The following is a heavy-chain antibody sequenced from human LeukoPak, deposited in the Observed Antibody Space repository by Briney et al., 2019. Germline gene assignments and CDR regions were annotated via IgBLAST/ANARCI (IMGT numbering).Heavy chain of an antibody. CDR1: GFTFSSYG. D-gene: IGHD2-15*01. J-gene: IGHJ4*02. CDR2: ISYDGSNK. V-gene: IGHV3-30*18. CDR3: AKDPGDATHPDY. Sequence: PGGSLRLSCAASGFTFSSYGMHWVRQAPGKGLEWVAVISYDGSNKYYADSVKGRFTISRDNSKNTLYLQMNSLRAEDTAVYYCAKDPGDATHPDYWGQGTLVTVSS.